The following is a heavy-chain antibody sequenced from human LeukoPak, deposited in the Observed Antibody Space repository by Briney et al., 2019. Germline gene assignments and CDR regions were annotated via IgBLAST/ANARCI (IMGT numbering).Heavy chain of an antibody. CDR3: AKLKRSIPDY. D-gene: IGHD2-2*02. Sequence: SETLSLTCAVSGYSISSGYYWGWIRQPPGKGLEWIGSIYHSGSTYYNPSLKSRVTISVDTFKNQFSLKLSSATAADTAVYYCAKLKRSIPDYWGQGTLVTVSS. CDR2: IYHSGST. J-gene: IGHJ4*02. V-gene: IGHV4-38-2*01. CDR1: GYSISSGYY.